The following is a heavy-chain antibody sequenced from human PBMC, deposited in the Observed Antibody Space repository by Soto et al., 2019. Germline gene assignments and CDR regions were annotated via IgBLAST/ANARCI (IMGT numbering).Heavy chain of an antibody. V-gene: IGHV1-8*01. J-gene: IGHJ4*02. D-gene: IGHD4-17*01. CDR3: VRVVGAIDY. CDR1: GYTFTSYD. CDR2: MNTNSGNT. Sequence: QVQLVQYGAEVKKPGASVKVSCKASGYTFTSYDITWVRQATGQGLEWMGWMNTNSGNTGSAQKFQGRVTMTRDTFTRTAYMELSRLTSEDTAMYYCVRVVGAIDYWGQGTLVTVSS.